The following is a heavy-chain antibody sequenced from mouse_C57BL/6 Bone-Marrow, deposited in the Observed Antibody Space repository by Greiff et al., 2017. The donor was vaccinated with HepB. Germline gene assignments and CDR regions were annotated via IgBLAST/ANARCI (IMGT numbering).Heavy chain of an antibody. D-gene: IGHD5-1-1*01. J-gene: IGHJ3*01. CDR2: IYPRSGNT. CDR1: GYTFTSYG. V-gene: IGHV1-81*01. CDR3: AGYLPWALFGY. Sequence: QVQLQQSGAELARPGASVKLSCKASGYTFTSYGISWVKQRTGQGLEWIGEIYPRSGNTYYNEKFKGKATLTADKSSSTACMELPRLTSEDSAVYCGAGYLPWALFGYWGQGTLVTVSA.